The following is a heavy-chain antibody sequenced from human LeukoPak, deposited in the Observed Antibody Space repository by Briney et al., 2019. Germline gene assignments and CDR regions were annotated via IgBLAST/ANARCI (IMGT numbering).Heavy chain of an antibody. V-gene: IGHV1-69*01. CDR3: AIGPGYSSSWYYYYYGMDV. J-gene: IGHJ6*02. CDR1: GGTFSSYA. CDR2: IIPIFGTA. D-gene: IGHD6-13*01. Sequence: GASVKVSCKASGGTFSSYAISWVRQAPGQGLEWMGGIIPIFGTANYAQKFQGRVTITADESTSTAYMELSSLRSEDTAVYYCAIGPGYSSSWYYYYYGMDVWGQGTTATVSS.